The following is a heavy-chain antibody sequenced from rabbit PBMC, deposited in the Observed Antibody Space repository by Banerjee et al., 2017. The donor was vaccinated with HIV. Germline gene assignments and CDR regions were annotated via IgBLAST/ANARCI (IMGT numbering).Heavy chain of an antibody. Sequence: QEQLEESGGGLVKPEGSLTLTCTASGIDFSSNYYMCWVRQAPGKGLEWIACIYVGSSGRTYYASWAKGRFTISKTSATTVTLQMTSLTAADTATYFCVRGVVAGVGWLDLWGQGTLVTVS. CDR3: VRGVVAGVGWLDL. V-gene: IGHV1S45*01. D-gene: IGHD4-1*01. CDR1: GIDFSSNYY. J-gene: IGHJ5*01. CDR2: IYVGSSGRT.